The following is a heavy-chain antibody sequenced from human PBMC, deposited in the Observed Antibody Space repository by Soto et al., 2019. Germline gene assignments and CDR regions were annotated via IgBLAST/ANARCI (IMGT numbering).Heavy chain of an antibody. J-gene: IGHJ6*02. V-gene: IGHV1-69*13. D-gene: IGHD3-16*02. Sequence: SVKVSCKASGGTFSSYAISWVRQAPGQGLEWMGGIIPIFGTANYAQKFQGRVTITADVSTSTAYMELSSLRSEDTAVYYCARVGWGYQDSLYYYYGMDVWGQGTTVTVSS. CDR2: IIPIFGTA. CDR1: GGTFSSYA. CDR3: ARVGWGYQDSLYYYYGMDV.